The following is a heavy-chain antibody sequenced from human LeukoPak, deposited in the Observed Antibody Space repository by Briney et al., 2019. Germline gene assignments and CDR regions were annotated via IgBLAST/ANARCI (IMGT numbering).Heavy chain of an antibody. J-gene: IGHJ4*02. CDR3: ASPFCSNGVCYPGY. D-gene: IGHD2-8*01. CDR1: GFTCSGSA. Sequence: PGGSLRLSCAASGFTCSGSAMHWVRQASGKGLEWVGRIRSKSNSYATAYAASVKGRFTISRDDSKNTAYLQMNSLKTEDSAVYYCASPFCSNGVCYPGYWGQGTLVTVSS. CDR2: IRSKSNSYAT. V-gene: IGHV3-73*01.